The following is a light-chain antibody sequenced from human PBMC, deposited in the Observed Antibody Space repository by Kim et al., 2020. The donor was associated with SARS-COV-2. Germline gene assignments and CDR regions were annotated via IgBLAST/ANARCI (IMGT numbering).Light chain of an antibody. V-gene: IGLV3-1*01. J-gene: IGLJ1*01. Sequence: SVSPGQTASIPCSGDKLGDKYACWYQQKPGQSPVLVIYQDSTRPSGIPERFSGSNSGNTATLTISGTQAMDEADYYCQAWDSSTEVFGTGTKVTVL. CDR1: KLGDKY. CDR3: QAWDSSTEV. CDR2: QDS.